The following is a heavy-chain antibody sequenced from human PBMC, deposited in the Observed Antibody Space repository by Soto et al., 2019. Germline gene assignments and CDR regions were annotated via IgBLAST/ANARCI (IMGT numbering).Heavy chain of an antibody. J-gene: IGHJ4*02. V-gene: IGHV1-8*01. CDR3: ARGRGWRDY. CDR1: GYSFTSYD. Sequence: GASVKVSCKASGYSFTSYDINWVRQATGQGLEWMGWMDPKTGNTDYGQKFQGRVTMTRNTSISTAYMELSSLTSEDTAVYYCARGRGWRDYRGQGTLVTVSS. CDR2: MDPKTGNT. D-gene: IGHD6-19*01.